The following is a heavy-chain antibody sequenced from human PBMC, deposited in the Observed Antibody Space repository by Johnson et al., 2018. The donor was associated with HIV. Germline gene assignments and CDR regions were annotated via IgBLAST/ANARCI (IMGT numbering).Heavy chain of an antibody. CDR3: ARAGGAVRVNGFDM. CDR2: INWNGGST. CDR1: GFTFGDYG. D-gene: IGHD6-19*01. Sequence: MQLVESGGGVVRPGGSLRLSCATSGFTFGDYGVSWIRQVPGKGLEWVSGINWNGGSTGYADSVKGRFTISRDNAKNSLYLQMNSLRAEDTALYYCARAGGAVRVNGFDMWGQGTMVTVSS. V-gene: IGHV3-20*04. J-gene: IGHJ3*02.